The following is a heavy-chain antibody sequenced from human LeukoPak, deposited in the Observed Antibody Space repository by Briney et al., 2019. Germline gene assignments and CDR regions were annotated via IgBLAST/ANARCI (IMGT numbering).Heavy chain of an antibody. V-gene: IGHV3-30*04. CDR2: ISYDGSNK. CDR1: GFTFSSYA. Sequence: GRSLRLSCAASGFTFSSYAMHWVRQAPGKGLEWVAVISYDGSNKYYADSVKGRFTISRDNSKNTLYLQMNSLRAEDTAVYYCARGPAAGSVVAAPSYYYVMDVWGQGTTVTVSS. J-gene: IGHJ6*02. D-gene: IGHD2-15*01. CDR3: ARGPAAGSVVAAPSYYYVMDV.